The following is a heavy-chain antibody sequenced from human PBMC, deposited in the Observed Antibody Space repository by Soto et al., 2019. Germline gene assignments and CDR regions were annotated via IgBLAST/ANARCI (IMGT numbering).Heavy chain of an antibody. V-gene: IGHV3-23*01. CDR3: AKSPGSGWAYYYYGMDV. D-gene: IGHD6-19*01. CDR2: ISGSVSST. Sequence: SGGSLRLSCAASGFTFSSYAMSWVRQAPGKGLEWVSAISGSVSSTYYADSVKGRFTISRDNSRNTLYLQMNSLRAEDTAVYYCAKSPGSGWAYYYYGMDVWGQGTTVTVSS. CDR1: GFTFSSYA. J-gene: IGHJ6*02.